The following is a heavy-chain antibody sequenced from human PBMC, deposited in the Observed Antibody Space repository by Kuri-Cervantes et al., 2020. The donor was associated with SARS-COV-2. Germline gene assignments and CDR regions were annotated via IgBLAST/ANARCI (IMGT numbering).Heavy chain of an antibody. J-gene: IGHJ5*02. CDR1: GFTFYNAW. CDR3: TTERGYCSSTSCYGVRWFDP. D-gene: IGHD2-2*01. V-gene: IGHV3-15*01. Sequence: GGSLRLSCAASGFTFYNAWMSWVRQAPGKGLEWVGRIKSKTDGGTTGYAAPVKGRFTISRDDSKNTLYLQMNSLKTEDTAVYYCTTERGYCSSTSCYGVRWFDPWGQGTLVTVSS. CDR2: IKSKTDGGTT.